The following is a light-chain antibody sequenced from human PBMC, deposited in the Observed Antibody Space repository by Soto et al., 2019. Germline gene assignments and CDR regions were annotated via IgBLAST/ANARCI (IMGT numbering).Light chain of an antibody. CDR2: LGS. J-gene: IGKJ1*01. Sequence: DIVMTQSPLSLPVIPGEPASISCRSSQSLLHSNGYNYLDWYLQKPGQSPQLLIYLGSNRASGVPDRFSGSGSGTDFTLKLSRVEAEDVGVYYCMQALQTPRTFGQGTKVEIK. V-gene: IGKV2-28*01. CDR1: QSLLHSNGYNY. CDR3: MQALQTPRT.